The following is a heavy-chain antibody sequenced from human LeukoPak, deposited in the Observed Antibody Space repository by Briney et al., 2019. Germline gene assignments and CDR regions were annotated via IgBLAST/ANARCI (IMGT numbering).Heavy chain of an antibody. J-gene: IGHJ6*02. CDR2: IYYSGRT. CDR1: GGSISSGDYY. D-gene: IGHD7-27*01. CDR3: AKGGKRRANRDYYYGLDG. Sequence: SETLSLTCTVSGGSISSGDYYWSWIRQPTGKGLEWIAYIYYSGRTDYNPSLKSQVAISVDTSKNQFSLRLSSVTAADTAVYYCAKGGKRRANRDYYYGLDGWGQGTTVTVSS. V-gene: IGHV4-30-4*01.